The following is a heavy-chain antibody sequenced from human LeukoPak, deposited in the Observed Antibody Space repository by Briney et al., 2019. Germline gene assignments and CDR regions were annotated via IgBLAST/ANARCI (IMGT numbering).Heavy chain of an antibody. CDR2: IIPIFGTA. V-gene: IGHV1-69*05. J-gene: IGHJ4*02. CDR3: ARARGVIIESALDY. Sequence: GASVKVSCKASGGTFSSYAISWVRQAPGQGLEWMGGIIPIFGTANYVQKFQGRVTITTDESTSTAYMELSSLRSEDTAVYYCARARGVIIESALDYWGQGTLVTVSS. CDR1: GGTFSSYA. D-gene: IGHD3-10*01.